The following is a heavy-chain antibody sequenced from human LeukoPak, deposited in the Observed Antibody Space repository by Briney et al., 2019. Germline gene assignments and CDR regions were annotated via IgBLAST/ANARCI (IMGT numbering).Heavy chain of an antibody. D-gene: IGHD3-3*01. CDR1: GGSISSSSYY. J-gene: IGHJ4*02. CDR3: ARGAEYYAIWRGSAGYSDY. CDR2: ISHRGST. Sequence: PSETLSLTCTVSGGSISSSSYYWGWIRQPPGKGLEWVGSISHRGSTYYNPSLRSRITMSLDRSKQKFSLKLTSVTAADTAVYFCARGAEYYAIWRGSAGYSDYWGQGISVTVSS. V-gene: IGHV4-39*07.